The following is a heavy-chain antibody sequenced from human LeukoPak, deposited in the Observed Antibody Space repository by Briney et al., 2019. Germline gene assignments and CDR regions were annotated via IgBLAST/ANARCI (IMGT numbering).Heavy chain of an antibody. D-gene: IGHD3-10*01. J-gene: IGHJ5*02. V-gene: IGHV4-34*01. Sequence: GTLRLSCAASGFTFSSYGMNWVCQAPGKGLEWIGEINHSGSTNYSPSLKSRVTISVDTSKNQFSLKLSSVTAADTAVYYCARAVLLWFGGNNWFDPWGQGTLVTVSS. CDR2: INHSGST. CDR1: GFTFSSYG. CDR3: ARAVLLWFGGNNWFDP.